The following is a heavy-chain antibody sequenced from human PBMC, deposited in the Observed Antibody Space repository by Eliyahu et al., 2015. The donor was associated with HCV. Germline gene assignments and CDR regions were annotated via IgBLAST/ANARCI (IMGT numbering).Heavy chain of an antibody. D-gene: IGHD1-26*01. J-gene: IGHJ4*02. Sequence: EVQVLESGGGLVQPGGSLRLSCAAXGFTFSSYAMSWVRQAPGKGLEWVSDISGSGANTYYADSVKGRFTISRDNSKNTVSLQMNSLSIEDTAVYYCAKVSDYRRGYFDYWGQGTLVTVSS. V-gene: IGHV3-23*01. CDR1: GFTFSSYA. CDR2: ISGSGANT. CDR3: AKVSDYRRGYFDY.